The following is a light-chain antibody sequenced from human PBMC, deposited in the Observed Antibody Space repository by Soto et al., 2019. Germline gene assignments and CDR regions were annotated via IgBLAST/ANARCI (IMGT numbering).Light chain of an antibody. CDR3: KSYTSNNTYA. Sequence: QCPLTQAASVSGSPGQAITISCSGTISDVGAFNYVSWYQQHPGKAPKLMIYDVSNRPSGVSNRFSGSKSGNTASLTISGLRAEDEADYYCKSYTSNNTYAFGTGTKVTVL. J-gene: IGLJ1*01. V-gene: IGLV2-14*03. CDR1: ISDVGAFNY. CDR2: DVS.